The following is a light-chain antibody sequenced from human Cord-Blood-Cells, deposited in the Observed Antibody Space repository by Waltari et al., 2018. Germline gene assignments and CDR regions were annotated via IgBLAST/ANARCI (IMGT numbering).Light chain of an antibody. CDR3: SSYAGSNNYV. CDR1: SSDGGGYNY. CDR2: EVS. J-gene: IGLJ1*01. V-gene: IGLV2-8*01. Sequence: QSALTQPPSASGSPGHSVTISCTATSSDGGGYNYVPWYQQHPGKATKLMIYEVSKRPSGVPDRFSGSKSGNTASLTVSGLQAEDEADYYCSSYAGSNNYVFGTGTKVTVL.